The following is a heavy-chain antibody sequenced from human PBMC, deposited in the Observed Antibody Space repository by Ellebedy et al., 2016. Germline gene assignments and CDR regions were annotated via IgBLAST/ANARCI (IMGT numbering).Heavy chain of an antibody. Sequence: GESLKISCAASGFTFSDYYMSWIRQAPGKGLEWVSYISSSSSYTNYADSVKGRFTISRDNAKNSVYLQMNSLRAEDTAVYYCAREARLGSGSWGQGTMVTVSS. CDR3: AREARLGSGS. V-gene: IGHV3-11*05. J-gene: IGHJ3*01. D-gene: IGHD3-10*01. CDR1: GFTFSDYY. CDR2: ISSSSSYT.